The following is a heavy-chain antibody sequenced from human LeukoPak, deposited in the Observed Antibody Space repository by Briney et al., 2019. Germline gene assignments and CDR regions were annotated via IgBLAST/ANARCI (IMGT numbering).Heavy chain of an antibody. V-gene: IGHV3-9*01. CDR3: ATSEVRGSGSPHIFDY. D-gene: IGHD3-10*01. J-gene: IGHJ4*02. CDR1: GFTFDDYA. CDR2: ISWNSGSI. Sequence: PGRSLRLSCAASGFTFDDYAMHWVRQAPGKGLEWDSGISWNSGSIGYADSVKGRFTISRDNAKNSLYLQMNSLRAEDTALYYCATSEVRGSGSPHIFDYWGQGTLVTVSS.